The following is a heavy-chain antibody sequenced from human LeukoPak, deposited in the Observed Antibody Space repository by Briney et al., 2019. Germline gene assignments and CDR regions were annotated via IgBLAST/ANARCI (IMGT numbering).Heavy chain of an antibody. V-gene: IGHV1-2*02. CDR1: GYTFTGYY. J-gene: IGHJ4*02. D-gene: IGHD4-23*01. Sequence: ASVKVSCKASGYTFTGYYMHWARQAPGQGLEWMGWINPNSGGTNYAQKFQGRVTMTRDTSISTAYMELSRLRSDDTAVYYCASSDYGGNSEIYWGQGTLVTVSS. CDR3: ASSDYGGNSEIY. CDR2: INPNSGGT.